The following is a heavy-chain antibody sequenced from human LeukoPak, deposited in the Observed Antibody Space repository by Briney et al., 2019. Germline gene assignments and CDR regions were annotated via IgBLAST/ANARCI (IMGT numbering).Heavy chain of an antibody. CDR2: MSPHKDRS. D-gene: IGHD3-16*01. J-gene: IGHJ6*03. CDR1: GYTLISYG. V-gene: IGHV1-18*04. CDR3: ARVRGAGYMDV. Sequence: ASVKVSCKASGYTLISYGINWVRQAPGQGLEWMAYMSPHKDRSHYSQNFQGRVAVTTDTSTTTAYMEVSSLRSDDTAIYYCARVRGAGYMDVWGNGTTVIISS.